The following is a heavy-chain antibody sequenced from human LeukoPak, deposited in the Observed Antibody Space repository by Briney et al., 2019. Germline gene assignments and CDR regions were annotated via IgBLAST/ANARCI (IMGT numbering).Heavy chain of an antibody. V-gene: IGHV1-69*06. CDR2: IIPIFGTA. J-gene: IGHJ4*02. CDR1: GGTFSSYA. D-gene: IGHD7-27*01. Sequence: SVNVSFKSSGGTFSSYAISWVRQAPGQGLEWMGGIIPIFGTANYAQKFQGRVTITADKSTSTAYMELSSLRSEDTAVYYCARATGANYHFDYWGQRTLVTVSS. CDR3: ARATGANYHFDY.